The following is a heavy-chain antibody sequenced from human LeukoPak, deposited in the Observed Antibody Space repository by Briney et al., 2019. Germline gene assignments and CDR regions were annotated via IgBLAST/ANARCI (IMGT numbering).Heavy chain of an antibody. Sequence: SETLSLTCAVYGGSFSGYYWSWIRQPPGKGLEWIGEINHSGSTNCNPSLKSRVTISVDTSKNQFSLKLSSVTAADTAVYYCARVGRTTVVTPRNYFDYWGQGTLVTVSS. CDR1: GGSFSGYY. CDR3: ARVGRTTVVTPRNYFDY. J-gene: IGHJ4*02. CDR2: INHSGST. D-gene: IGHD4-23*01. V-gene: IGHV4-34*01.